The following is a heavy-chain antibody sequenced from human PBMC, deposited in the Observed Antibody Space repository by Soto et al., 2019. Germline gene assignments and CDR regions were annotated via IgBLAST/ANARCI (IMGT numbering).Heavy chain of an antibody. CDR3: ARGKPDKNSGSSLIDYYYGMDV. J-gene: IGHJ6*02. Sequence: SETRSLTGAVYGGSASAYYWSWIRRAPRKGLEWIGEINHSGSTNSNPPLKSRATISVDTSKNQFSLKLSSVTAADTAVPYCARGKPDKNSGSSLIDYYYGMDVWGQGTTVTVS. V-gene: IGHV4-34*01. D-gene: IGHD1-26*01. CDR2: INHSGST. CDR1: GGSASAYY.